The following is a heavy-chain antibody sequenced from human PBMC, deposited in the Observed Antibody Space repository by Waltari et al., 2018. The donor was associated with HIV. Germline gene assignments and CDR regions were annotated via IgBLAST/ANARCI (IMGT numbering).Heavy chain of an antibody. CDR2: MNPNSGNT. D-gene: IGHD6-13*01. CDR3: ARDRGSSWSRSRRYGMDV. CDR1: GYTFTSYD. J-gene: IGHJ6*02. Sequence: QVQLVQSGAEVKKPGASVKVSCKASGYTFTSYDINWVRQATGQGLEGMGWMNPNSGNTGYAQKFQGRVTMTRNTSISTAYMELSSLRSEDTAVYYCARDRGSSWSRSRRYGMDVWGQGTTVTVSS. V-gene: IGHV1-8*01.